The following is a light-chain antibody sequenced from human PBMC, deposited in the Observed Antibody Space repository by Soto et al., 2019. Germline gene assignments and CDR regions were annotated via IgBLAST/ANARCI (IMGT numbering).Light chain of an antibody. CDR2: EVN. J-gene: IGLJ1*01. V-gene: IGLV2-8*01. CDR3: SSYAGSSNV. CDR1: SRDVGAYND. Sequence: QSALTQPPSASGSPGQSVTISCTGTSRDVGAYNDVYWYQQHTGTAPKLMIYEVNKRPSGVPDRFSGSKSGNSAPLTVSGLEAEDESYYYCSSYAGSSNVFGTGTKLTVL.